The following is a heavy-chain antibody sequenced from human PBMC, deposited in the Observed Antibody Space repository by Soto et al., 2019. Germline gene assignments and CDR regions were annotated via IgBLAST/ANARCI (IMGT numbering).Heavy chain of an antibody. CDR2: ISYDGSNK. V-gene: IGHV3-30-3*01. CDR1: GFTFSSYA. Sequence: ESGGGVVQPGRSLRLSCAASGFTFSSYAMHWVRQAPGKGLEWVAVISYDGSNKYYADSVKGRFTISRDNSKNTLYLQMNSLRAEDTAGYYCARGYCSSTSWDFGYYYGMDVWGQGTTVTVSS. J-gene: IGHJ6*02. CDR3: ARGYCSSTSWDFGYYYGMDV. D-gene: IGHD2-2*01.